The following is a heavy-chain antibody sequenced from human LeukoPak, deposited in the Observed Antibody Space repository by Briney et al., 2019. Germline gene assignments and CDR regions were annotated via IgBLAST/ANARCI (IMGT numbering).Heavy chain of an antibody. Sequence: SQTLSLTCAVSGGSISSGGYSWSWIRQPPGKGLEWIGYIYHSGSTNYNPSLKSRVTISVDTSKNQFSLKLSSVTAADTAVYYCARVRGSRAFDYWGQGTLVTVSS. CDR3: ARVRGSRAFDY. D-gene: IGHD3-10*01. CDR2: IYHSGST. J-gene: IGHJ4*02. V-gene: IGHV4-30-2*01. CDR1: GGSISSGGYS.